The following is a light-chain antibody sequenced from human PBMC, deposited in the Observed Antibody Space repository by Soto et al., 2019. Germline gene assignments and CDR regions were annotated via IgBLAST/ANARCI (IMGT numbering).Light chain of an antibody. V-gene: IGKV1-39*01. CDR2: AAS. CDR1: QSISRY. Sequence: IHMTQSPSSLSASVGYRVNIFCRASQSISRYLNWYQQTQGRAPKLLIYAASSLHSGVPSRFSGSGSGTDFNLTISSLQPEDFATYYCQQLNSYPITFGQGTRLEIK. CDR3: QQLNSYPIT. J-gene: IGKJ5*01.